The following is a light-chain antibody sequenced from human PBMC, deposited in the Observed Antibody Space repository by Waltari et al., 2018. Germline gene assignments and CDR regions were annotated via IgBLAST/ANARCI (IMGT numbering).Light chain of an antibody. V-gene: IGKV1-39*01. CDR3: QQSYSTPYT. CDR2: AAY. Sequence: DIQMTQSPSSLSASVGDRVTITCRASQSISSYLNWYQQKPGKARKLLIYAAYSLQSGVPSRFSGSGAGTDFTLTISSLQPEDCATYYCQQSYSTPYTFGQGTKLESK. CDR1: QSISSY. J-gene: IGKJ2*01.